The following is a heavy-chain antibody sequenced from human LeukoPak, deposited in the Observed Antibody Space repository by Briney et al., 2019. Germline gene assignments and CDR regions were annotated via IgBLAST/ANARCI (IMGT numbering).Heavy chain of an antibody. CDR1: GFTFSDYY. D-gene: IGHD6-13*01. CDR3: ARDAVSLAAAGTSDY. J-gene: IGHJ4*02. CDR2: ISSSSSYT. Sequence: KPGGSLRLSCAASGFTFSDYYMSWIRQAPGKGLEWVSYISSSSSYTNYADSVKGRFTISRDNAKNSLYLQMNSPRAEDTAVYYCARDAVSLAAAGTSDYWGQGSLVTVSS. V-gene: IGHV3-11*05.